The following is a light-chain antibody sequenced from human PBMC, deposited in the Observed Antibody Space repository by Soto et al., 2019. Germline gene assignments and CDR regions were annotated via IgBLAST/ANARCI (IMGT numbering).Light chain of an antibody. V-gene: IGKV1-5*01. J-gene: IGKJ4*01. CDR1: QXXXXX. Sequence: DIQMTQSPSTLSASVXXXXTXTCRASQXXXXXLAWYQQKPGKAPKLLIYDASSLESGVPSRFSGSGSGTEFTLTISSLQPDDFATYYCQQYNSYSLTFGGGTKVEIK. CDR2: DAS. CDR3: QQYNSYSLT.